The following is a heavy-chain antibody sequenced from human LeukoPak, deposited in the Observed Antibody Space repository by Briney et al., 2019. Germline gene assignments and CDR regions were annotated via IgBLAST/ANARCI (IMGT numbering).Heavy chain of an antibody. V-gene: IGHV3-74*01. CDR1: GFTFSSYW. J-gene: IGHJ4*02. CDR2: VNSDGSST. Sequence: PGGSLTLSCAASGFTFSSYWLHWLRQAPGKGLVWVSRVNSDGSSTTYADSVKGRFTISRDNAKNTLYLQMNSLRAEDTAVYYCARGSTQYSSGWYGLDYWGQGTLVTVSS. D-gene: IGHD6-19*01. CDR3: ARGSTQYSSGWYGLDY.